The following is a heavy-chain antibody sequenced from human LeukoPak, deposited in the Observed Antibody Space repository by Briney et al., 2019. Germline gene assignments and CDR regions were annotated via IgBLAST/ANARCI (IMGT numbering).Heavy chain of an antibody. CDR1: GISVSTNY. CDR2: LYATGNT. V-gene: IGHV3-66*04. CDR3: ARHLDVDKCVSSTPVCYGVYCYSPDAGDDAFDI. Sequence: GGSLRLSCAASGISVSTNYMTWVRQAPGKGLELVSLLYATGNTYSADSVKRRFTIYRDNFENTVYLQMNSLKVEDTALYYCARHLDVDKCVSSTPVCYGVYCYSPDAGDDAFDIWGQGTTVTVSS. D-gene: IGHD2-15*01. J-gene: IGHJ3*02.